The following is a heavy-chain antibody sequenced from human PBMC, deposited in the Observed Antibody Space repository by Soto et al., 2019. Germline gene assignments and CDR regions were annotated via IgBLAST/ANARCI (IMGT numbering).Heavy chain of an antibody. J-gene: IGHJ4*02. CDR2: IYYSGST. D-gene: IGHD6-19*01. CDR3: ARSLRGYSSCWYDPIFDY. Sequence: SETLSLTCTVSGGSISSYYWSWIRQPPGKGLEWIGYIYYSGSTNYNPSLKSRVTISVDTSKNQFSLKLSSVTAADTAVYYCARSLRGYSSCWYDPIFDYWGQGTLVTVSS. CDR1: GGSISSYY. V-gene: IGHV4-59*01.